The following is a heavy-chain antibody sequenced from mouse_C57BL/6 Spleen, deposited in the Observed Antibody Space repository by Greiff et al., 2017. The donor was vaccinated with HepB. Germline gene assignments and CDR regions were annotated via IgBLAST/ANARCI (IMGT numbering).Heavy chain of an antibody. V-gene: IGHV1-64*01. CDR2: INPISGST. J-gene: IGHJ4*01. Sequence: VQLQQPGAELVKPGASVKLSCKASGYPFTSYWMPWVKQRPGQGLRWIGMINPISGSTNYNEKFKSKATLTVDKSSSTAYMQLSSLTSEDSAVYYCAKYGSSDYYAMDYWGQGTSVTVSS. CDR3: AKYGSSDYYAMDY. CDR1: GYPFTSYW. D-gene: IGHD1-1*01.